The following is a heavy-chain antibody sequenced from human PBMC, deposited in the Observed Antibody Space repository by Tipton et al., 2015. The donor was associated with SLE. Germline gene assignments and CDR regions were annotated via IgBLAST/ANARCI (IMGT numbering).Heavy chain of an antibody. J-gene: IGHJ5*02. CDR2: IDHSGRT. Sequence: TLSLTCAVFGDSFGVYYWTWIRQSPGKGLEWIGEIDHSGRTNYNPSLKSPVTISADTSKNQFSLKLSSVSAADTAVYYCARARGSNWFDPWGQGTLVTVSS. D-gene: IGHD3-10*01. CDR1: GDSFGVYY. V-gene: IGHV4-34*01. CDR3: ARARGSNWFDP.